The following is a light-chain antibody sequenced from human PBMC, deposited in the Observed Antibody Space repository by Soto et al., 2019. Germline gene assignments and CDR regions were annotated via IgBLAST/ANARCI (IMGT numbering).Light chain of an antibody. CDR3: QQYGSSPLT. CDR2: GAS. V-gene: IGKV3-20*01. Sequence: EIVLTQSPDTLSLSPRDRATLSCRASQTVNSASLAWYQQQPGQTPRLLIYGASRRATGVPDRFSGSGSGTDFTLTISRLEPEDFAVFICQQYGSSPLTFGQGTKVEVK. J-gene: IGKJ1*01. CDR1: QTVNSAS.